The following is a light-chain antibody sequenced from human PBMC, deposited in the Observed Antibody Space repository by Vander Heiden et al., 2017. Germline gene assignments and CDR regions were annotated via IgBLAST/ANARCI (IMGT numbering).Light chain of an antibody. CDR2: WAS. CDR3: QQYDNNPLT. Sequence: DIVMSQSPVPLAVSLGERATIHCKSSQSVLYSSKNKDCLAWYQQRPGQPPRLLIYWASTRESGVPDRFSGSGSGTDFTLTISRLQAEDVATYYCQQYDNNPLTFGGGTTLEIK. CDR1: QSVLYSSKNKDC. J-gene: IGKJ4*01. V-gene: IGKV4-1*01.